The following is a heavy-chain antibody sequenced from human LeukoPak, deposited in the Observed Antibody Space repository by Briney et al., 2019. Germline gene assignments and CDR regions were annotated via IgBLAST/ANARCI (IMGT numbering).Heavy chain of an antibody. D-gene: IGHD1-26*01. Sequence: PGGSLRLSCAASGFTFSSYSMNWVRQAPGKGLEWVSSISSSSSYIYYADSVKGRFTISRDNAKNSLYLQLNSVRVEDTAVYYCASGSSGSYYVFNYWGQGTLVTVSS. CDR1: GFTFSSYS. V-gene: IGHV3-21*04. J-gene: IGHJ4*02. CDR3: ASGSSGSYYVFNY. CDR2: ISSSSSYI.